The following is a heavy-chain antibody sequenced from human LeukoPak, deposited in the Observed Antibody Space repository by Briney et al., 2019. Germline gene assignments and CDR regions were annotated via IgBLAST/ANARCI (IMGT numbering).Heavy chain of an antibody. D-gene: IGHD3-10*01. J-gene: IGHJ4*02. CDR1: DGSFSVYY. CDR3: ARKRGVRGVMFDY. V-gene: IGHV4-34*01. CDR2: INHSGST. Sequence: SETLSLTCAVYDGSFSVYYWSWIRQPPGKGLEWIGEINHSGSTNYNPSLKSRVTISVDTSKNQFSLRLSSVTAADTAVYYCARKRGVRGVMFDYWGQGTLVTVSS.